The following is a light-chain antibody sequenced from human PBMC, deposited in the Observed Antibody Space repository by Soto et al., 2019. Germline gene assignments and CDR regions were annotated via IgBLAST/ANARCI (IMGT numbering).Light chain of an antibody. V-gene: IGKV3-11*01. CDR3: QQRSNWLGT. J-gene: IGKJ1*01. Sequence: EIVLTQSPATLSLSPGERATLSCRASQSVSSYLAWYQQKPGQAPRLLIYDASNRATDIPARFSGSGSGTDFTLTITSLEPADFAVYCCQQRSNWLGTFGQGTKVDSK. CDR1: QSVSSY. CDR2: DAS.